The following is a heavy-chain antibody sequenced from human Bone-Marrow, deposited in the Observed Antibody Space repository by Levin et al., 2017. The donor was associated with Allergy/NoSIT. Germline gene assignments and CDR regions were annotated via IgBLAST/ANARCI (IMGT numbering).Heavy chain of an antibody. D-gene: IGHD2-21*01. Sequence: PGGSLRLSCTTSGFFFSSYAMHWVRQAPGKGLEWVVSIWYDGNNKYYADSVKGRFTISRDNSKDTVDLQMNSLRVEDTAVYYCARDSYGGGFDYWGQGTLVTVSS. CDR2: IWYDGNNK. J-gene: IGHJ4*02. CDR3: ARDSYGGGFDY. CDR1: GFFFSSYA. V-gene: IGHV3-33*01.